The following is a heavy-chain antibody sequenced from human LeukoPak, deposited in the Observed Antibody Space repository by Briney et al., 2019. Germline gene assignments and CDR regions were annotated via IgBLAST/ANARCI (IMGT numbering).Heavy chain of an antibody. CDR1: EFSVGSNY. Sequence: GGSLRLSCAASEFSVGSNYMTWVRQAPGKGLEWVSAITGSGDITYYADYVKGRFTISRDNSKNTLYLQMNSLRAEDTALYYCAKDSSSGIFDYWGQGTLVTVSS. D-gene: IGHD3-22*01. J-gene: IGHJ4*02. CDR2: ITGSGDIT. V-gene: IGHV3-23*01. CDR3: AKDSSSGIFDY.